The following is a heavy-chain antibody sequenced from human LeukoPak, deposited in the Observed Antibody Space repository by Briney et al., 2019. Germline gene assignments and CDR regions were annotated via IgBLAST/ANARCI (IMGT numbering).Heavy chain of an antibody. V-gene: IGHV1-69*13. CDR2: IIPIFGTA. D-gene: IGHD6-13*01. Sequence: ASVKVSCKASGGTFSSYAISWVRQAPGQGLEWMGGIIPIFGTANYAQKFQGRVTITADESTSTACMELSSLRSEDTAVYYCAREGRIAAAGTYFWFDPWGQGTLVTVSS. CDR3: AREGRIAAAGTYFWFDP. CDR1: GGTFSSYA. J-gene: IGHJ5*02.